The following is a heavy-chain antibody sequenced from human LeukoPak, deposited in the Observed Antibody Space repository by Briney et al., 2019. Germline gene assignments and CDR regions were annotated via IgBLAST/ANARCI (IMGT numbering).Heavy chain of an antibody. CDR3: ARDFSMVRGVIGY. D-gene: IGHD3-10*01. Sequence: SETLSLTCTVSGGSISSDYWSWIRQPPGKGLEWIGYIYYSGSTNYNPSLKSRVTISVDTSKNQFSLKLSSVTAADTAVYYCARDFSMVRGVIGYWGQGTLVTVSS. V-gene: IGHV4-59*01. CDR2: IYYSGST. J-gene: IGHJ4*02. CDR1: GGSISSDY.